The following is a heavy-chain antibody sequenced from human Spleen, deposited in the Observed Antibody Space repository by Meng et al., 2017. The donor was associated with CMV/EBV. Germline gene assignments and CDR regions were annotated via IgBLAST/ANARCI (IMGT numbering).Heavy chain of an antibody. CDR2: IHNSGSP. D-gene: IGHD3-22*01. CDR3: ARVSPCKYDSSVRPVGVDDS. V-gene: IGHV4-31*03. Sequence: SETLSLTRTVSGASISRGNYSWTWIRQHPGKGLEWIRHIHNSGSPYYNPSLKSRVTTSVDTSKNQSSLKLRPVTAAETAVYYCARVSPCKYDSSVRPVGVDDSWGQGTLVTVSS. CDR1: GASISRGNYS. J-gene: IGHJ4*02.